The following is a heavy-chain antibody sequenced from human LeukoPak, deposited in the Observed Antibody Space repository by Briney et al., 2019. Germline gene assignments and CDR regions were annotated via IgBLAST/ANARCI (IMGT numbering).Heavy chain of an antibody. J-gene: IGHJ4*02. CDR3: ARDKVWYSSSWYLDY. Sequence: ASVKVSCKASGYTFTSYYMHWVRQAPGQGLEWMGIINPSGGITSYAQKFQGRVTMTRDTSTSTVYMELSSLRSEDTAVYYCARDKVWYSSSWYLDYWGQGTLVTLSS. V-gene: IGHV1-46*01. CDR1: GYTFTSYY. D-gene: IGHD6-13*01. CDR2: INPSGGIT.